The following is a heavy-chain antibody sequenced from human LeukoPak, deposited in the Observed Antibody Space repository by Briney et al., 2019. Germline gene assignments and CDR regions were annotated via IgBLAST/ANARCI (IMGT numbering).Heavy chain of an antibody. J-gene: IGHJ5*02. D-gene: IGHD3-10*01. CDR3: AREGLNMVRGVIPKEAWGWFDP. V-gene: IGHV4-38-2*02. CDR2: IYHSGST. CDR1: GYSISSGYY. Sequence: SETLSLTCTVSGYSISSGYYWGWIRQPPGKGLEWIGSIYHSGSTYYNPSLKSRVTVSVDTSKNQFSLKLSSVTAADTAVYYCAREGLNMVRGVIPKEAWGWFDPWGQGTLVTVSS.